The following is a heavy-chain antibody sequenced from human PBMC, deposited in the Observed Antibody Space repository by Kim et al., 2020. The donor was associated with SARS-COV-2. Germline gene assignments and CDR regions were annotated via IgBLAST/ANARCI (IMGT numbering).Heavy chain of an antibody. CDR3: ARSSYYDSSGYSDY. Sequence: SVKVACKASGGTFSSYAISWVRQAPGQGLEWMGGIIPIFGTANYAQKFQGRVTITADESTSTAYMELSSLRSEDTAVYYCARSSYYDSSGYSDYWGQGTKVTATS. V-gene: IGHV1-69*13. D-gene: IGHD3-22*01. CDR2: IIPIFGTA. CDR1: GGTFSSYA. J-gene: IGHJ4*02.